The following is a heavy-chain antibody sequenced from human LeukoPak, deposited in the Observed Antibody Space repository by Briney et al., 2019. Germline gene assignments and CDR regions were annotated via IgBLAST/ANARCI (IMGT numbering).Heavy chain of an antibody. Sequence: GASVKVSCKASGYMFTAYGISWVRQAPGQGLEWMGWISAYNGNTNYAQKLQGRVTMTTDTSTSTAYMELRSLRSDDTAVYYCARYVYASPLANWGRFDPWGQGTLVTVSS. CDR3: ARYVYASPLANWGRFDP. V-gene: IGHV1-18*01. CDR1: GYMFTAYG. CDR2: ISAYNGNT. D-gene: IGHD7-27*01. J-gene: IGHJ5*02.